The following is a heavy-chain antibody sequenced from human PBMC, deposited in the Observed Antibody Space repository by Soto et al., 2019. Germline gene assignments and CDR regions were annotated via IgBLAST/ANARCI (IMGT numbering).Heavy chain of an antibody. CDR3: ARDSSSGWSGDFDY. J-gene: IGHJ4*02. CDR2: VFSTGNT. D-gene: IGHD6-19*01. V-gene: IGHV3-53*01. Sequence: EVQLVESGGGLTQPGGSLRLSCAASGFTVSNNYMAWVRQAPGKGLEWVSVVFSTGNTYYADSVKGRFTISRDDSKNTVYLQMNSLRAEDTAIYYCARDSSSGWSGDFDYWGQGTLVTVSS. CDR1: GFTVSNNY.